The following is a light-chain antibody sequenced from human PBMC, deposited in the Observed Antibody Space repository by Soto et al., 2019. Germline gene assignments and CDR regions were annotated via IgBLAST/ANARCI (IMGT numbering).Light chain of an antibody. CDR1: QSVSDN. V-gene: IGKV3-15*01. CDR3: QQYKNWPHT. CDR2: GAS. J-gene: IGKJ1*01. Sequence: ETVMTQAPDTLSLSRGERATLSCRASQSVSDNLAWYQQRPGQGPRLLIYGASTRATGIPARFSGSGSGTEFTLTISSLQSEDSAVYYCQQYKNWPHTFGQGTKVEI.